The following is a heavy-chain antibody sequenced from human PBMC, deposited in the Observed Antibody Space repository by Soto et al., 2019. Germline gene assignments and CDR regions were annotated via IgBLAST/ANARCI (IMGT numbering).Heavy chain of an antibody. Sequence: ASVKVSCKASGYTFTSYGISWVRQAPGQGLEWMGWISAYNGNTNYAQKLQGRVTMTTDTSTSTAYMELRSLRSDDTAVYYCARMGIAARPWADLFPRVGQPKVQFFDYWGQGTLVTVSS. CDR1: GYTFTSYG. J-gene: IGHJ4*02. CDR2: ISAYNGNT. D-gene: IGHD6-6*01. V-gene: IGHV1-18*01. CDR3: ARMGIAARPWADLFPRVGQPKVQFFDY.